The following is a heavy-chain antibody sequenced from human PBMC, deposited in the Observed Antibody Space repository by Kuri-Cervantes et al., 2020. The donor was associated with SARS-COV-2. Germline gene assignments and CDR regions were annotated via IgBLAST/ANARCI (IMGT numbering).Heavy chain of an antibody. CDR1: GFSLSNARMG. Sequence: SGPTLVKPTETLTLTCTVYGFSLSNARMGVSWIRQPPGKALEWLAHIFSNDEKSYSTSLKSRLTISKDTSKSQVVLTMNNMDPVETATYYCARCLRYFDWLLYSDYYYYMDVWGKGTTVTVSS. CDR2: IFSNDEK. D-gene: IGHD3-9*01. CDR3: ARCLRYFDWLLYSDYYYYMDV. V-gene: IGHV2-26*01. J-gene: IGHJ6*03.